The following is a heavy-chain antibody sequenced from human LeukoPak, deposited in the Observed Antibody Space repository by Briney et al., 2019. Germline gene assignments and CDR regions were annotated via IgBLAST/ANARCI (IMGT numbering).Heavy chain of an antibody. CDR3: ARQGRGSSTY. J-gene: IGHJ4*02. Sequence: SETLSLTCTVSGGSISSGGYYWSWIRQPPGKGLEWIGYIYHSGSTYYNPSLRSRVTISVDTSKNQFSLKLSSVTAADTAVYYCARQGRGSSTYWGQGTLVTVSS. CDR1: GGSISSGGYY. V-gene: IGHV4-30-2*01. CDR2: IYHSGST. D-gene: IGHD6-6*01.